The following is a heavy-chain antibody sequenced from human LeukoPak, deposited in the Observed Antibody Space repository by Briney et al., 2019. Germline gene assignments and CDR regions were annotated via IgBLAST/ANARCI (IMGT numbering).Heavy chain of an antibody. Sequence: PGGSVKLSCAASGFSLNNYAMNWARQAAGKGLEWVSAISASGGTTYNSDFVKGRFTISRDSAKNTLYLQINSLRAEDSAVYYCAKASSSWYSDFDYWGRGTLVTVSS. CDR1: GFSLNNYA. V-gene: IGHV3-23*01. CDR3: AKASSSWYSDFDY. D-gene: IGHD6-13*01. CDR2: ISASGGTT. J-gene: IGHJ4*02.